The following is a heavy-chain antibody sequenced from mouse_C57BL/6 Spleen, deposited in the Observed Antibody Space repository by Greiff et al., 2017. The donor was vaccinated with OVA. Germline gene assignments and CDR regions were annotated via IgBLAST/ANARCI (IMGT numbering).Heavy chain of an antibody. V-gene: IGHV1-15*01. CDR3: TRGGYSKNYAMDY. CDR1: GYTFTDYE. J-gene: IGHJ4*01. Sequence: VKLMESGAELVRPGASVTLSCKASGYTFTDYEMHWVKQTPVHDLEWIGAIDPETGGTAYNQKFKGKAILTADKSSSTAYMELRSLTSEDSAVYYCTRGGYSKNYAMDYWGQGTSVTVSS. D-gene: IGHD2-5*01. CDR2: IDPETGGT.